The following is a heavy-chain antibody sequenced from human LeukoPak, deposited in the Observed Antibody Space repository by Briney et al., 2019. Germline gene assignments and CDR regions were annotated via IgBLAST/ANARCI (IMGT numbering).Heavy chain of an antibody. CDR3: ARQLVYYDFWSGYEDY. Sequence: SSETLSLTCTVSGGSISSSSYYWGWIRQPPGKGLEWIGSIYYSGSTYYNPSLKSRVTISVDTSKNQFSLKLSSVTAADTAVYYCARQLVYYDFWSGYEDYWGQGTLVTVSS. J-gene: IGHJ4*02. V-gene: IGHV4-39*01. CDR2: IYYSGST. D-gene: IGHD3-3*01. CDR1: GGSISSSSYY.